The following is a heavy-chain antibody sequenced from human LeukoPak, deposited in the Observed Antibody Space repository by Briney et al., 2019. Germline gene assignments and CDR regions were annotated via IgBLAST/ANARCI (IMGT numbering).Heavy chain of an antibody. Sequence: GGSLRLSCAASGFTFSSYGMHWVRQAPGKGLEWVAVISYDGSNKYYADSVKGRFTISRDNPKNTLYLQMNSLRAEDTAVYYCAKSRYYDYVWGSFRGQGTLVTVSS. V-gene: IGHV3-30*18. CDR3: AKSRYYDYVWGSF. D-gene: IGHD3-16*01. CDR1: GFTFSSYG. J-gene: IGHJ4*02. CDR2: ISYDGSNK.